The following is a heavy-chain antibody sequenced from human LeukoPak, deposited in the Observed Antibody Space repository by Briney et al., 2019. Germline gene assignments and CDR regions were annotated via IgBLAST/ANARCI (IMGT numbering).Heavy chain of an antibody. CDR1: GFTFSSYA. Sequence: PGGSLRLSCAASGFTFSSYAMSWVRQAPGKGLEWVSGISGSGGTTYSADSVKGRFTISRDNSKNTLYLQMNSLRAEDTAIYYCARESGLGYDYWGQGTLVTVSS. CDR3: ARESGLGYDY. D-gene: IGHD6-19*01. CDR2: ISGSGGTT. J-gene: IGHJ4*02. V-gene: IGHV3-23*01.